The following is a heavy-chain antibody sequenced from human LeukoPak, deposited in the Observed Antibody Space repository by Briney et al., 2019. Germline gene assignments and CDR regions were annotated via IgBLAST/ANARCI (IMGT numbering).Heavy chain of an antibody. Sequence: GGSLRLSCAASGFTFSRYSMNWVRQAPGKGLEWVSSISISSNYIYYTDSVKGRFTISRDDAKNTLYLQMNSLRAEDTAVYYCARDNAVTLDYWGQGTLVTVSS. CDR3: ARDNAVTLDY. CDR1: GFTFSRYS. J-gene: IGHJ4*02. D-gene: IGHD6-19*01. V-gene: IGHV3-21*01. CDR2: ISISSNYI.